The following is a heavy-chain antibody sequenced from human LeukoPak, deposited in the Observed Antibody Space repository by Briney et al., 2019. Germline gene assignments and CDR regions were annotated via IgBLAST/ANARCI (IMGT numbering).Heavy chain of an antibody. D-gene: IGHD3-10*01. J-gene: IGHJ4*02. CDR3: AKDVHPGGSGSQELGY. CDR2: ISGSGGST. CDR1: GFTFSSYG. Sequence: GGSLRLSCAASGFTFSSYGMSWVRQAPGKGLEWVSAISGSGGSTYYADSVKGRFTISRDNSKNTLYLQMNSLRAEDTAVYYCAKDVHPGGSGSQELGYWGQGTLVTVSS. V-gene: IGHV3-23*01.